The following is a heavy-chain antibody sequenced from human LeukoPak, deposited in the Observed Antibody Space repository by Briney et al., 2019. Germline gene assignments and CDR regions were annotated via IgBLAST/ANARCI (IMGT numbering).Heavy chain of an antibody. CDR2: ISYDGSNK. J-gene: IGHJ4*02. CDR3: VKDLYDFWSGYAVVHY. V-gene: IGHV3-30*18. Sequence: GGSLRLSCAASGFTFSSYGMHWVRQAPGKGLEWVAVISYDGSNKYYADSVKGRFTISRDNSKNTLYLQMNSLRAEDTAVYYCVKDLYDFWSGYAVVHYWGQGTLVTVSS. CDR1: GFTFSSYG. D-gene: IGHD3-3*01.